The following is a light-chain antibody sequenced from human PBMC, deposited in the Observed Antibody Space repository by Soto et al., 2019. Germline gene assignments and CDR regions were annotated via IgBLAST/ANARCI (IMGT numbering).Light chain of an antibody. J-gene: IGLJ1*01. CDR1: TGDVGGSNY. V-gene: IGLV2-14*01. CDR2: EVS. CDR3: SSYTSSSTPCV. Sequence: QSVLTQPASVSGSPGQSITISCTGTTGDVGGSNYVSWYQQHPGKAPKLMIYEVSNRPSGVSHRFSGSKSGNTASLTISGLQAEDEADYYCSSYTSSSTPCVFGTGTKLTVL.